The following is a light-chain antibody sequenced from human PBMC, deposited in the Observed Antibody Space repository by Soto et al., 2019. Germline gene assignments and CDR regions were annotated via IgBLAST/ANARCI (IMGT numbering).Light chain of an antibody. CDR3: QEYNSYTGT. CDR1: QSISSW. Sequence: DIQMTQSPSTLSASVGDRVTITCRASQSISSWLAWYQQKPGKAPKLLIYDASSLESGVPSRFSGSGSGTEFTLTISSLQPDDFGTYYCQEYNSYTGTFGPGTRLEIK. CDR2: DAS. J-gene: IGKJ5*01. V-gene: IGKV1-5*01.